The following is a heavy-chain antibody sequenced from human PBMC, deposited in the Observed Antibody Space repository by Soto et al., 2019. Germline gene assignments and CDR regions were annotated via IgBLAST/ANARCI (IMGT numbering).Heavy chain of an antibody. CDR2: ISGYNGNT. D-gene: IGHD3-3*02. V-gene: IGHV1-18*04. Sequence: QVQLVQSGAEVKKPGAAVKVSCKTSGYTFTSYAITWVRQAPGQGLEWIGKISGYNGNTDYSEKFQGRVTMTTDTSTSTAYMELRSLRSDDTAVYLCAREPLFGYLENWGQGTLVTVSS. CDR3: AREPLFGYLEN. J-gene: IGHJ4*02. CDR1: GYTFTSYA.